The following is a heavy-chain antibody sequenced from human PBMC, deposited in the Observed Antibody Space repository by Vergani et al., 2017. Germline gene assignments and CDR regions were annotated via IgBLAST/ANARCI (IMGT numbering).Heavy chain of an antibody. D-gene: IGHD3-22*01. CDR2: ISSDGGST. CDR3: AGPQGTSAYYYGGFDY. Sequence: EVQLLESGGGLVPPGGSLSLSCAASGFTFSTYAITWVRQAPGKGLEWVSTISSDGGSTYYADSVKGRFTISRDNSKNTLSLQMNSLTAEDTAIYYCAGPQGTSAYYYGGFDYWGQGILVTVSS. V-gene: IGHV3-23*01. J-gene: IGHJ4*02. CDR1: GFTFSTYA.